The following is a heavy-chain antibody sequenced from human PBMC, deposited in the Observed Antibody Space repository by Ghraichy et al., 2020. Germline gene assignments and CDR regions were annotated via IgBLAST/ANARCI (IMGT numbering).Heavy chain of an antibody. J-gene: IGHJ5*02. CDR2: IYHSGST. D-gene: IGHD1-1*01. CDR1: GYSISSGYY. Sequence: SETLSLTCTVSGYSISSGYYWGWIRQHPGKGLEWIGCIYHSGSTYYNPSLKSRVTISVDTSKNQFSLKLSSATAADTAMYYCARGDWNGTPPSNWFDPWGQGTLVTVSS. CDR3: ARGDWNGTPPSNWFDP. V-gene: IGHV4-38-2*02.